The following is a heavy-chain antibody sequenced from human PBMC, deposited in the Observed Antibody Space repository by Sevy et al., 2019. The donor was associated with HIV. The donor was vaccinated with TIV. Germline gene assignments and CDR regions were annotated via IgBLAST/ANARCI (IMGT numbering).Heavy chain of an antibody. J-gene: IGHJ6*02. Sequence: ASVKVSCKVSGYTLTELSMHWVRQAPGKGLEWMGGFDPEDGETIYAQKFQGRVTMTEDTSTDTAYMELSSLRSDDTAVYYCATGPVTSSGMDVWGQGTTVTVSS. CDR1: GYTLTELS. D-gene: IGHD4-4*01. CDR2: FDPEDGET. CDR3: ATGPVTSSGMDV. V-gene: IGHV1-24*01.